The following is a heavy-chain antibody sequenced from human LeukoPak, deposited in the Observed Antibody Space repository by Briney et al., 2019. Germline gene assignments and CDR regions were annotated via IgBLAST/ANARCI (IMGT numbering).Heavy chain of an antibody. CDR3: AKADRILTGDAYFDY. CDR1: GFTFSSYA. D-gene: IGHD7-27*01. CDR2: ISGSGGST. J-gene: IGHJ4*02. Sequence: GGSLRLSCVVSGFTFSSYAMSWVRQAPGKGLEWVSAISGSGGSTYYADSVKGRFTISSDNSKNTLYLQMNSLRAEDTAVYYCAKADRILTGDAYFDYWGQGTLVTVSS. V-gene: IGHV3-23*01.